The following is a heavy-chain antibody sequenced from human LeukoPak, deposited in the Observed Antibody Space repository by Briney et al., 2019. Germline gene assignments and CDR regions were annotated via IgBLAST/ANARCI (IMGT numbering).Heavy chain of an antibody. V-gene: IGHV4-39*02. CDR3: ARDITMFSYFDP. J-gene: IGHJ5*02. CDR1: GDSISSSSSY. Sequence: PSETLSLTCTVSGDSISSSSSYWGWIRQPPGEGLEWIGSIYYSGSTYYNTSLKSRVTISVDTSKNQFSLRLNSVTAADTAVYYCARDITMFSYFDPWGQGTLVTVSS. D-gene: IGHD1-14*01. CDR2: IYYSGST.